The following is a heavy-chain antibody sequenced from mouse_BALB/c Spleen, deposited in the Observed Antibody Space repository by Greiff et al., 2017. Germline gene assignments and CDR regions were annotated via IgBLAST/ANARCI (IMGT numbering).Heavy chain of an antibody. CDR3: ARSPYRYEIDY. CDR2: ISSGGGST. Sequence: EVQLVESGGGLVKPGGSLKLSCAASGFTFSSYAMSWVRQTPEKRLEWVAYISSGGGSTYYPDTVKGRFTISRDNAKTTLYLQMSSLKSEDTAMYYCARSPYRYEIDYWGQGTTLTVSS. CDR1: GFTFSSYA. J-gene: IGHJ2*01. V-gene: IGHV5-12-1*01. D-gene: IGHD2-14*01.